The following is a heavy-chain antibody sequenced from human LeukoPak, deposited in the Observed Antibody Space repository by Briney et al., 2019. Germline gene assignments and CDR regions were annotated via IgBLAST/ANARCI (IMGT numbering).Heavy chain of an antibody. CDR3: ARERCSSTSCYLSA. CDR2: MNPNSGST. D-gene: IGHD2-2*01. J-gene: IGHJ1*01. CDR1: GYTFTSYD. V-gene: IGHV1-8*01. Sequence: ASVKVSCKASGYTFTSYDINWVRQATGQGLEWIGWMNPNSGSTGYAQKFQGRVTMTRNTSISTAYMELSSLRSEDTAVYYCARERCSSTSCYLSAWGQGTLVTVSS.